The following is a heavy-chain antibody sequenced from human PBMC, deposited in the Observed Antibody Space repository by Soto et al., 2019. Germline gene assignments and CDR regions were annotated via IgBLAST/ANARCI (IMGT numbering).Heavy chain of an antibody. CDR3: ARGTCSTTSCDYYYGMDV. J-gene: IGHJ6*02. CDR1: GYKFTSYW. Sequence: PGESLKISCKGSGYKFTSYWISWVRQMPGKGLEWMGRLDPGDSYTNYRPSFQGHVTISGDVSISTAYLQWSSLKASDTGIYYCARGTCSTTSCDYYYGMDVWGQGTTVT. CDR2: LDPGDSYT. D-gene: IGHD2-2*01. V-gene: IGHV5-10-1*01.